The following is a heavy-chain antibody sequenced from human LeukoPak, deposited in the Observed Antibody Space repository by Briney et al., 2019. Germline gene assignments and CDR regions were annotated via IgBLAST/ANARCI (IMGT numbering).Heavy chain of an antibody. CDR3: ASNGAYGNNYFDY. CDR1: GFTFSSYS. V-gene: IGHV3-21*01. D-gene: IGHD1/OR15-1a*01. J-gene: IGHJ4*02. CDR2: ISSSSSYI. Sequence: GGSLRLSCAASGFTFSSYSMNWVRQAPGKGLEWVSSISSSSSYIYYADSVKGRFTISRDNAKNSLYLQMNSLRAGDTAVYYCASNGAYGNNYFDYWGQGTLVTVSS.